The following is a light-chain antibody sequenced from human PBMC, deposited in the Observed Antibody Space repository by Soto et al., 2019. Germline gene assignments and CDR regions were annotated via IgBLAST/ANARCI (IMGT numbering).Light chain of an antibody. Sequence: QSALTQPASVSGSPGQSITISCTGTSGDVAGYNYVSWFQQHPGKAPKLMIFDVSNRPSGVSNRFSGSKSGNTASLTISGLQAEDVADYYCSSHLSIRILHVFGTGTKLTVL. J-gene: IGLJ1*01. CDR1: SGDVAGYNY. V-gene: IGLV2-14*01. CDR3: SSHLSIRILHV. CDR2: DVS.